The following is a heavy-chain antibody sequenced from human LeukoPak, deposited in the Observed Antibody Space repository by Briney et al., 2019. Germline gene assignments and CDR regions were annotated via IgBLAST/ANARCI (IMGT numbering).Heavy chain of an antibody. CDR1: SYTFTSYG. Sequence: GASVKVSCKASSYTFTSYGISWVRQAPGQGLEWMGWISAYNGNTNYAQKLQGRVTMTTDTSTSTAYMELRSLRSDDTAVYYCARDGTRGLDSSGSNYYYYGMDVWGQGTTVTVSS. D-gene: IGHD6-19*01. CDR2: ISAYNGNT. CDR3: ARDGTRGLDSSGSNYYYYGMDV. J-gene: IGHJ6*02. V-gene: IGHV1-18*01.